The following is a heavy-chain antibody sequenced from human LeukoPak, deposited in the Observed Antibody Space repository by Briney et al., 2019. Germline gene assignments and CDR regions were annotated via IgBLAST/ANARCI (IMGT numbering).Heavy chain of an antibody. CDR1: GGSFSGYY. V-gene: IGHV4-34*01. CDR2: INHSGST. D-gene: IGHD4-17*01. J-gene: IGHJ3*02. Sequence: PSETLSLTCAVYGGSFSGYYWSWIRQPPGKGLEWIGEINHSGSTNYNPSLKSRVTISVDKSKNQFSLKLSSVTAADTAVYYCARSGTTTRGGSFDIWGQGTMVTVSS. CDR3: ARSGTTTRGGSFDI.